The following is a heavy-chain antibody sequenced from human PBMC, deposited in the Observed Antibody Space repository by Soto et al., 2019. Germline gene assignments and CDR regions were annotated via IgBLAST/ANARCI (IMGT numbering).Heavy chain of an antibody. V-gene: IGHV2-5*02. D-gene: IGHD4-17*01. CDR1: GFSLTTTSMG. J-gene: IGHJ4*02. CDR2: IYWDDDQ. CDR3: AHAGDYDLLSFDH. Sequence: QITLKESGPPLVRPAQTLTLTCAFSGFSLTTTSMGVAWFRQPPGQALEWLALIYWDDDQRYSPSLKDRLTISKDTSRSRVVLTISNMNPEDTGTYFCAHAGDYDLLSFDHWGPGTLVTVSS.